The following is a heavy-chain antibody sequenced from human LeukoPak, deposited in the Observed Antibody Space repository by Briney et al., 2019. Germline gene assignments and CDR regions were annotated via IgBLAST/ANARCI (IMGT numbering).Heavy chain of an antibody. J-gene: IGHJ4*02. Sequence: GGSLRLSCAASGFTFSSYAMTWVRQAPGKGLEWLSAISGDGIYTYYSDSVKGRFTSSRDNSKSTLYLQMSNLRAEDTAVYYCAKNRATGMACYDYWGQGIQVTVSS. CDR2: ISGDGIYT. V-gene: IGHV3-23*01. D-gene: IGHD5-18*01. CDR1: GFTFSSYA. CDR3: AKNRATGMACYDY.